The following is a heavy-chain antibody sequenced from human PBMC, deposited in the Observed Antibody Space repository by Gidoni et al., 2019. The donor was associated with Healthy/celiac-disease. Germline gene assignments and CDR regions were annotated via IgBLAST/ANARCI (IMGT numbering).Heavy chain of an antibody. J-gene: IGHJ4*02. CDR3: ARVRAPFGGVIVLFDY. CDR2: MNPNSGNT. Sequence: QVQLVQSGAEVKKPGASVKVSCKASGYTFTSYDINWVRQATGQGLEWMGWMNPNSGNTGYAQKFQGRVTMTRNTSISTAYMELSSLRSEDTAVYYCARVRAPFGGVIVLFDYWGQGTLVTVSS. D-gene: IGHD3-16*02. V-gene: IGHV1-8*01. CDR1: GYTFTSYD.